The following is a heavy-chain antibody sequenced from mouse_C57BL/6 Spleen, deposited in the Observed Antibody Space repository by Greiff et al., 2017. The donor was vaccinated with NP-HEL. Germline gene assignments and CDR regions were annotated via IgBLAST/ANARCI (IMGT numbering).Heavy chain of an antibody. CDR3: ARPYYDYDEYYFDY. J-gene: IGHJ2*01. D-gene: IGHD2-4*01. CDR1: GFTFSDYG. Sequence: EVKLMESGGGLVKPGGSLKLSCAASGFTFSDYGMHWVRQAPEKGLEWVAYISSGSSTIYYADTVKGRFTISRDNAKNTLFLQMTSLRSEDTAMYYCARPYYDYDEYYFDYWDQGTTLTVSS. CDR2: ISSGSSTI. V-gene: IGHV5-17*01.